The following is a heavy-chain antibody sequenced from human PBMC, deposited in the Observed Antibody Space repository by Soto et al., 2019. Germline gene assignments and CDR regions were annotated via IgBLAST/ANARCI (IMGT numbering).Heavy chain of an antibody. CDR2: INHSGST. CDR3: ARSRYYYGSGSYYYIYYYGMDV. J-gene: IGHJ6*02. D-gene: IGHD3-10*01. CDR1: GGSFSGYY. Sequence: SETLSLTCAVYGGSFSGYYWSWIRQPPGKGLEWIGEINHSGSTNYNPSLKSRVTISVDTSKNQFSLKLSSVTAADMAVYYCARSRYYYGSGSYYYIYYYGMDVWGQGTTVTVSS. V-gene: IGHV4-34*01.